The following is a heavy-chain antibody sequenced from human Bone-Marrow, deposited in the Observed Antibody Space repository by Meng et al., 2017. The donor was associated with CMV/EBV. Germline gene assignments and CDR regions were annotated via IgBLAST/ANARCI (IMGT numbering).Heavy chain of an antibody. CDR1: GGSFSGYY. V-gene: IGHV4-34*01. CDR3: ARAQGGFFADP. J-gene: IGHJ5*02. CDR2: INHSGST. Sequence: SETLSLTCAVYGGSFSGYYWSWIRQPPGKGLEWIGEINHSGSTNYNPSLKSRVTISVDTSKNQFSLKLSSVTAADTAVYYCARAQGGFFADPWGLGTLVTVSS. D-gene: IGHD3-16*02.